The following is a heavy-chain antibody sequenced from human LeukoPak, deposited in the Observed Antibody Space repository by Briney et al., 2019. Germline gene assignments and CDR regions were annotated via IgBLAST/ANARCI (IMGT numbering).Heavy chain of an antibody. Sequence: GSLRLSCSASGFTFSSYSMNWVRQAPGKGLEWVSYISSSSSTIYYADSVKGRFTISRDNAKNSLYLQMNSLRAEDTAVYYCARGPSYSSSTFHFDYWGQGTLVTVSS. J-gene: IGHJ4*02. V-gene: IGHV3-48*01. CDR2: ISSSSSTI. CDR1: GFTFSSYS. D-gene: IGHD6-6*01. CDR3: ARGPSYSSSTFHFDY.